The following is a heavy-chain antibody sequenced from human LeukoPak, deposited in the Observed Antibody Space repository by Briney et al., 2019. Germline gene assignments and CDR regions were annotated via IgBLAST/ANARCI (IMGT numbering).Heavy chain of an antibody. CDR3: ARVQGIPIAAAGIRRGMDV. CDR1: GGSISSSSYY. J-gene: IGHJ6*02. Sequence: SETLSLTCTVSGGSISSSSYYWGWIRQPPGKGLEWIGSIYYSGSTYYNPSLKSRVTMSVDTSKNQFSLKLSSVTAADTAVYYCARVQGIPIAAAGIRRGMDVWGQGTTVTVSS. V-gene: IGHV4-39*07. D-gene: IGHD6-13*01. CDR2: IYYSGST.